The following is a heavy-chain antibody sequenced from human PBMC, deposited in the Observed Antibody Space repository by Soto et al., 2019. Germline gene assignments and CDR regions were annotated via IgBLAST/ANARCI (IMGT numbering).Heavy chain of an antibody. CDR2: IKYDGSTT. CDR1: GVTFSSHW. J-gene: IGHJ4*02. D-gene: IGHD3-16*01. CDR3: AKDRLAGGFDY. Sequence: GWSLRLSCVASGVTFSSHWRHWVRQAPGKGLVWVSRIKYDGSTTSYADSVKGRFTISRDNSRNTVYLQMNSLRADDTAVYYCAKDRLAGGFDYWGQGTLVTVSS. V-gene: IGHV3-74*01.